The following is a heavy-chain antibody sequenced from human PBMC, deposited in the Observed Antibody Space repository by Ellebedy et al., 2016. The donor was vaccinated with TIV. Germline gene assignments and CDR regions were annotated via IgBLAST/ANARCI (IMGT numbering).Heavy chain of an antibody. CDR1: GFTFNSYS. CDR2: ISDSGGNT. D-gene: IGHD3-22*01. CDR3: AKDRYHSSGSYFDY. V-gene: IGHV3-23*01. J-gene: IGHJ4*02. Sequence: GESLKISXAASGFTFNSYSMNWVRQAPGKGLEWVSGISDSGGNTYYADSVKGRFTISRDNSKNTLYLQMNSLGAEDTAVYYCAKDRYHSSGSYFDYWGQGNLVTVSS.